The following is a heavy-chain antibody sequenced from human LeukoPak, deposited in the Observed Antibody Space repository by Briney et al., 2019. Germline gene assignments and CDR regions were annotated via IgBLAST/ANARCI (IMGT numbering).Heavy chain of an antibody. V-gene: IGHV3-64D*06. J-gene: IGHJ4*02. Sequence: GGSLRLSCSASGFTFSSYAINWVRQAPGKGLENVSGISSNGGSIYYADSVKGRFTISRDNSANTLYLQMSSLRTEDTAVYYCAKGIAAGGLTTFDYWGQGTLVTVSS. CDR1: GFTFSSYA. CDR3: AKGIAAGGLTTFDY. CDR2: ISSNGGSI. D-gene: IGHD6-13*01.